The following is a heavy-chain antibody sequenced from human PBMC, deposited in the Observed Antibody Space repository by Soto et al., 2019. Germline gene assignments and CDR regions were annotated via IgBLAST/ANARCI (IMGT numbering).Heavy chain of an antibody. V-gene: IGHV4-38-2*01. Sequence: PSETLSLTCDVSGYSINSGYFWGWVRQPPGKGLEWIGSISYHGSTHYNPSLESRVTILRDTPKNQFSLSLSFVTAADTAVYYCARLEHSGFQDSLQWGQGTLVTVSS. J-gene: IGHJ4*02. CDR3: ARLEHSGFQDSLQ. CDR1: GYSINSGYF. CDR2: ISYHGST. D-gene: IGHD5-12*01.